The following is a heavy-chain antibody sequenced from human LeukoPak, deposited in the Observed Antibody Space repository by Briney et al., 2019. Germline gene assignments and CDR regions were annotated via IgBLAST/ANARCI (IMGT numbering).Heavy chain of an antibody. CDR3: ARRFWYAFDI. CDR1: GFTFSDYY. D-gene: IGHD3-3*01. CDR2: ISSSSSYT. J-gene: IGHJ3*02. Sequence: GGSLRLSCAASGFTFSDYYMSWIRQAPGKGLEWVSYISSSSSYTNYADSVKGRFTISRDNAKNSLYLQMTSLRVEDTAVYYRARRFWYAFDIWGQGTMVTVSS. V-gene: IGHV3-11*03.